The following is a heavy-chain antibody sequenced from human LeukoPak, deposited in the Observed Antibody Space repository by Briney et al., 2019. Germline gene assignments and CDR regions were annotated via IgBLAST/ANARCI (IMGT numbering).Heavy chain of an antibody. CDR1: GGSIRSSYYY. Sequence: SETLSLTCTVSGGSIRSSYYYWGWIRQPPGKGLEWIGSIYDSGSTYYNPSLKSRVTMSVDTSKNQFSLKLNSVTAADTAVYYCARSYGGHSVCDAFDIWGQGTMVTVSS. CDR3: ARSYGGHSVCDAFDI. V-gene: IGHV4-39*01. J-gene: IGHJ3*02. CDR2: IYDSGST. D-gene: IGHD4-23*01.